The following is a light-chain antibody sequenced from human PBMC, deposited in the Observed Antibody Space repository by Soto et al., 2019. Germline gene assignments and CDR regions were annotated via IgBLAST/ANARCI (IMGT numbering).Light chain of an antibody. V-gene: IGLV1-40*01. CDR2: DNT. CDR1: SSNIGASFD. J-gene: IGLJ2*01. CDR3: QSFDSGLKISI. Sequence: QSVLTQPPSVSGAPGQRVTISCTGRSSNIGASFDVHWYHHLPGTAPKLLIYDNTNRPSGVPDRFSGSKSGTSASLAITGLQADAESDYYCQSFDSGLKISIFGGGTKLTV.